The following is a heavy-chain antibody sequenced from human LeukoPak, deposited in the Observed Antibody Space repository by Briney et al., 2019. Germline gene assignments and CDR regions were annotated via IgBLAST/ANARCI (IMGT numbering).Heavy chain of an antibody. Sequence: ASVKVSCKASGYTFTSYGISWVRQAPGEGLEWMGWISPYNGNTNYAQKLQGRVTMTADTSTSTAYMDLRSLSSGDTAVYYCVRDGSSSWYAYWGQGTLVTVSS. CDR2: ISPYNGNT. J-gene: IGHJ4*02. D-gene: IGHD6-13*01. CDR1: GYTFTSYG. CDR3: VRDGSSSWYAY. V-gene: IGHV1-18*01.